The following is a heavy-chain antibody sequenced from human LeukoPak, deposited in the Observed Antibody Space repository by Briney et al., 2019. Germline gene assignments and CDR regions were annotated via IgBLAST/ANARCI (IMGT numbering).Heavy chain of an antibody. CDR1: GFTFSSYA. V-gene: IGHV3-30-3*01. CDR2: ISYEGSNK. D-gene: IGHD6-19*01. CDR3: ARGSVAGVDY. Sequence: PGGSLRLSCAASGFTFSSYAMHWVRQAPGRGLEWVAVISYEGSNKYYADSVKGRFTISRDNSKNTLYLQMNSLRAEDTAVYYCARGSVAGVDYWGQGTLVTVSS. J-gene: IGHJ4*02.